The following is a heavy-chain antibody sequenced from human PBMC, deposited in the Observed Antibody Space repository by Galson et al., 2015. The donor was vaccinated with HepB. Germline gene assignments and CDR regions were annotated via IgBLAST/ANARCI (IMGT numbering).Heavy chain of an antibody. D-gene: IGHD3-10*01. CDR1: GFTFSSYA. CDR2: ISDDGSKR. CDR3: AREAGLLCFGQLFSFDY. V-gene: IGHV3-30*04. Sequence: SLRLSCAASGFTFSSYAMHWVRQAPGKGLEWVAVISDDGSKRYYVDSVKGRFTISRDMSTNTLYLQMTSLRADDTAVYYCAREAGLLCFGQLFSFDYWCQGTLVTVSS. J-gene: IGHJ4*02.